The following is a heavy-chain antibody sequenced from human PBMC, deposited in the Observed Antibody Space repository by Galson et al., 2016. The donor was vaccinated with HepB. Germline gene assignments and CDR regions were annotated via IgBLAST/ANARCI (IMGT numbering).Heavy chain of an antibody. V-gene: IGHV3-30*04. Sequence: SLRLSCAASEFTFSTYAMHWVRQAPGKGLEWVAVISYDGSNKYFADSVKGRFTISRDNSENTLYLQMNSLRAEDTAVYYCARVGYNYGSGSYYNGDDWYFDLWGRGTLVIVSS. CDR1: EFTFSTYA. J-gene: IGHJ2*01. D-gene: IGHD3-10*01. CDR3: ARVGYNYGSGSYYNGDDWYFDL. CDR2: ISYDGSNK.